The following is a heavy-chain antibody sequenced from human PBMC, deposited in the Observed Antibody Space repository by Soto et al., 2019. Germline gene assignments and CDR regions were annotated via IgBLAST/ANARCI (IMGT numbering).Heavy chain of an antibody. J-gene: IGHJ6*02. D-gene: IGHD1-26*01. Sequence: GGSLRLSCAASGFTFSSHWMSWVRQAPGKGLEWVANIKQDGSEKYYVDSVKGRFTISRDNAKNSLYLQMNSLRDEDTAVYYCARGLFASGSYWDYYYYYGMDVWGQGTTVTVSS. CDR2: IKQDGSEK. CDR1: GFTFSSHW. V-gene: IGHV3-7*01. CDR3: ARGLFASGSYWDYYYYYGMDV.